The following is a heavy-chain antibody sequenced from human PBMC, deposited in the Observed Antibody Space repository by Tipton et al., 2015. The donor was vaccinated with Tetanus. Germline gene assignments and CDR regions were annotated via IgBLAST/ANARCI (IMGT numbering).Heavy chain of an antibody. CDR2: ISYDGSNK. J-gene: IGHJ6*02. D-gene: IGHD6-25*01. CDR3: AKSGYYYYYYGMDV. V-gene: IGHV3-30*18. Sequence: SLRLSCAASGFTFSSYGMHWVRQAPGKGLEWVAVISYDGSNKYYADSVKGRFTISRDNSKNTLYLQMNSLRAEDTAVYYCAKSGYYYYYYGMDVWGQGTTVTVSS. CDR1: GFTFSSYG.